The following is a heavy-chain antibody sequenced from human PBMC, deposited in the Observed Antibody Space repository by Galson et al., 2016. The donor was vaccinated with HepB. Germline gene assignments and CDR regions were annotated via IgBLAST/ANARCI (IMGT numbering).Heavy chain of an antibody. CDR2: INSDGSST. CDR3: AMYYDILTGYYKPFYYHSMDV. Sequence: SLRLSCAASGFTFSSYWMHWVRQPPGKGLVWVSRINSDGSSTSYEDSVKGRFTISRDNAKNTLYLQMNGLRAEDTAVYYCAMYYDILTGYYKPFYYHSMDVWGQGTTVTVSS. D-gene: IGHD3-9*01. CDR1: GFTFSSYW. V-gene: IGHV3-74*01. J-gene: IGHJ6*02.